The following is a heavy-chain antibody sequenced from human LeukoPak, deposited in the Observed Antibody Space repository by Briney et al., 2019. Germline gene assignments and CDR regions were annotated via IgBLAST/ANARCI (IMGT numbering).Heavy chain of an antibody. V-gene: IGHV1-46*01. CDR2: INPSGGSR. Sequence: ASVKVSCKASGYTFTNYHLHWVRQAPGQGLEWMGLINPSGGSRSYAQKFQDRVTITRDTSTSTVCMELNSLRSEDTAVYYCARATWYGGNPSGAFDIWGQGTMVTVSS. CDR3: ARATWYGGNPSGAFDI. CDR1: GYTFTNYH. D-gene: IGHD4/OR15-4a*01. J-gene: IGHJ3*02.